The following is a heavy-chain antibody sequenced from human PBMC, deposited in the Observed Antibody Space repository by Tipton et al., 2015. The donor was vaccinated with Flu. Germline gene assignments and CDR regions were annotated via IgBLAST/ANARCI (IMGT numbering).Heavy chain of an antibody. CDR3: ATLTGDDY. J-gene: IGHJ4*02. CDR2: INQDGSEK. CDR1: GFPFSSYW. Sequence: SLRLSCAASGFPFSSYWMNWVRQAPGKGLEWVANINQDGSEKYYVDSVKGRFTTSRDNTKKSLYLQLNSLRAEDTAIYYCATLTGDDYWGQGIMVTVSS. D-gene: IGHD7-27*01. V-gene: IGHV3-7*01.